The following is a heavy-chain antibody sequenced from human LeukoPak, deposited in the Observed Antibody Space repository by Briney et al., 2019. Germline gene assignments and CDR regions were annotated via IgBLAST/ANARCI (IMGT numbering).Heavy chain of an antibody. J-gene: IGHJ4*02. CDR1: GFTFSSYA. V-gene: IGHV3-30-3*01. Sequence: HPGGSLRLSCAASGFTFSSYAMHWVRQAPGKGLEWVAVISYDGSNKYYADSVKGRFTISRDNSKNTLYLQMNSLRAEDTAVYYCARDGVGYCSSTSCYTTLGYFDYWGQGTLVTVSS. D-gene: IGHD2-2*02. CDR2: ISYDGSNK. CDR3: ARDGVGYCSSTSCYTTLGYFDY.